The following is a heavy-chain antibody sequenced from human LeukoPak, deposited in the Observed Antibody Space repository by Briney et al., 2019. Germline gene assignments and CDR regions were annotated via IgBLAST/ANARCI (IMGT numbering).Heavy chain of an antibody. D-gene: IGHD3-10*01. V-gene: IGHV3-53*01. CDR2: IYSGGST. CDR1: GFTVSSNY. J-gene: IGHJ4*02. CDR3: AKDRSMVRPNHFDY. Sequence: GGSLRLSCAASGFTVSSNYMSWVRQAPGKGLEWVSVIYSGGSTYYADSVKGRFTISRDNSKNTLYLQMNSLRAEDTAVYYCAKDRSMVRPNHFDYWGQGTLVTVSS.